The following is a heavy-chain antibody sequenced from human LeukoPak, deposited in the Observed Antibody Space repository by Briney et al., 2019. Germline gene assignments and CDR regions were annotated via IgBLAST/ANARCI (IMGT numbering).Heavy chain of an antibody. D-gene: IGHD3-22*01. Sequence: SGTLSLTCTVSGGSISSYYWSWIRQPPGKGLEWIGYIYYSGSTNYNPSLKSRVTISVDTSKNQFSLKLSSVTAADAAVYYCARFFYYYDSSGYYPTSSYWYFDLWGRGTLVTVSS. CDR1: GGSISSYY. V-gene: IGHV4-59*01. J-gene: IGHJ2*01. CDR3: ARFFYYYDSSGYYPTSSYWYFDL. CDR2: IYYSGST.